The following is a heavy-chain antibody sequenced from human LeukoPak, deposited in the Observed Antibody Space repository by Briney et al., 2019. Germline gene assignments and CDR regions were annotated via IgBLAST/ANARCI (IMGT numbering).Heavy chain of an antibody. CDR3: ARAGGFGEFWSRGWFDP. CDR1: GFTFSSYA. J-gene: IGHJ5*02. D-gene: IGHD3-10*01. CDR2: ISYDGSNK. V-gene: IGHV3-30*04. Sequence: GGSLRLSCAASGFTFSSYAMHWVRQAPGKGLEWVAVISYDGSNKYYADSVKGRFTISRDNSKNTLYLQMNSLRAEDTAVYYCARAGGFGEFWSRGWFDPWGQGTLVTVSS.